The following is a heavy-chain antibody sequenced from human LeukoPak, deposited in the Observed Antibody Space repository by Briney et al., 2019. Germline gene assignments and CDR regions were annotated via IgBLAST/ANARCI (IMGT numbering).Heavy chain of an antibody. V-gene: IGHV3-23*01. CDR2: ISGSGGSP. Sequence: PGGSLRLSCAASGFTFRSYAMSWVRQAPGKGLEWVSAISGSGGSPYYAHSVKGRFTISIDNSKNTLYRQMNSLIAEDTCVYYCAKKKAWFKCLEDWGQETLLTVTS. CDR1: GFTFRSYA. J-gene: IGHJ4*02. D-gene: IGHD5/OR15-5a*01. CDR3: AKKKAWFKCLED.